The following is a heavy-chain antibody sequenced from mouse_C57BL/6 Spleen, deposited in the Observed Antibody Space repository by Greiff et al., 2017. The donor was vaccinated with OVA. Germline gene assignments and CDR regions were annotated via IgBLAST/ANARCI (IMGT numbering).Heavy chain of an antibody. D-gene: IGHD1-1*01. Sequence: QVHVKQSGPELVKPGASVKISCEASGYAFSSSWMNWVKQRPGTGLEWIGRIYPGDGATNYNGKFKGKATLTADKSSNTAYMQLSSLTSEDSAVYFCATTVVATDWYFDVWGTGTTVTVSS. CDR3: ATTVVATDWYFDV. J-gene: IGHJ1*03. CDR2: IYPGDGAT. V-gene: IGHV1-82*01. CDR1: GYAFSSSW.